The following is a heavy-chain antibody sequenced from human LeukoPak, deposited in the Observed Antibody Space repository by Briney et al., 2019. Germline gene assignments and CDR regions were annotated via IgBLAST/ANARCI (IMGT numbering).Heavy chain of an antibody. CDR1: GGSISSYY. CDR3: AKTGSLMGRFFDY. J-gene: IGHJ4*02. Sequence: PSETLSLTCTVSGGSISSYYWSWIRQTPGKGLEWIGDIYYSGSTNYNPSLKSRVTISVDTSKNQFSLKLSSVTAADTAVYYCAKTGSLMGRFFDYWGQGIQVIVSS. CDR2: IYYSGST. V-gene: IGHV4-59*08. D-gene: IGHD3-10*01.